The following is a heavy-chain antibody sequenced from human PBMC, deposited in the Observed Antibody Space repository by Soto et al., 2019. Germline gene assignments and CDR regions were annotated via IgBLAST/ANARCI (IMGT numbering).Heavy chain of an antibody. CDR1: GGTFSSYA. J-gene: IGHJ6*02. CDR2: IIPIFGTA. CDR3: ARERSETNYYYYYGMDV. Sequence: SVKVSCKASGGTFSSYAISWVRQAPGQGLEWMGGIIPIFGTANYAQKFQGRVTITADESTSTAYMELSSLRSEDTAVYYCARERSETNYYYYYGMDVSGQGTTVTVSS. V-gene: IGHV1-69*13.